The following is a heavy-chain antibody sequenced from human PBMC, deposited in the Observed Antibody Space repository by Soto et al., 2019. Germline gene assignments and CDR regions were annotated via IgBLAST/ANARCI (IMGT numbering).Heavy chain of an antibody. CDR3: ARFNWYFDL. J-gene: IGHJ2*01. CDR1: GGSISSYY. V-gene: IGHV4-59*12. Sequence: QVQLQESGPGLVKPSETLSLTCTVSGGSISSYYWSWIRQPPGKGLEWIGYIYYRGSTNYNPSLKSRVTLSVDTSKNQFSLMLSSVTAADTAMYYCARFNWYFDLWGRGTLVTVSS. CDR2: IYYRGST.